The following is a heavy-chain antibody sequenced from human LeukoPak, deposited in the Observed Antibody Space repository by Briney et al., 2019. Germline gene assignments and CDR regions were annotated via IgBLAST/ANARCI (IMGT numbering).Heavy chain of an antibody. CDR2: ISWNSGSI. CDR1: GFTFDDYA. Sequence: PGGSLRLSCAASGFTFDDYAMHWVRQAPGKGLEWVSGISWNSGSIGYADSVKGRFTISRDNAKNSLYLQMNSLRAEDTALYYCAKGGSYPDYWGQGTLVTVSS. J-gene: IGHJ4*02. V-gene: IGHV3-9*01. D-gene: IGHD1-26*01. CDR3: AKGGSYPDY.